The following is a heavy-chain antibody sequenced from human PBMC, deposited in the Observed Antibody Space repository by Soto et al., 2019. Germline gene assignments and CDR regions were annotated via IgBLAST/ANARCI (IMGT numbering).Heavy chain of an antibody. V-gene: IGHV3-53*02. Sequence: EVQLVETGGGLIQPGGSLRLSCAASGFTVSSNYMSWVRQAPGKGLEWVSVIYSGGSTYYADSVKGRFTISRDNSKNTLYLQMNSLRAEDTAVYYCARGKSSGWYYFDYWGQGTLVTVSS. J-gene: IGHJ4*02. CDR3: ARGKSSGWYYFDY. CDR2: IYSGGST. CDR1: GFTVSSNY. D-gene: IGHD6-19*01.